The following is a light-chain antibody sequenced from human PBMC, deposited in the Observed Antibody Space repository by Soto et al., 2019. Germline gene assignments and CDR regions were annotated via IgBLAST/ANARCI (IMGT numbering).Light chain of an antibody. CDR2: GAT. Sequence: DIQMTQSPSSLPASVGDRVTITCRASQGISNYLAWYQQKPGKVPKLLIYGATTLQSGVPSRFSGSGSGTYFTLTISSLQPEDVATYYCQKYNSATWTFGQGTKWKSN. V-gene: IGKV1-27*01. J-gene: IGKJ1*01. CDR1: QGISNY. CDR3: QKYNSATWT.